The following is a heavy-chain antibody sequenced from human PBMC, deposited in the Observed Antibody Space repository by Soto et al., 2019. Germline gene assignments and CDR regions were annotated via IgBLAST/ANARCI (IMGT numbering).Heavy chain of an antibody. D-gene: IGHD6-6*01. J-gene: IGHJ4*02. V-gene: IGHV4-31*03. CDR1: GGSISSGGYY. Sequence: SETLSLTCSVSGGSISSGGYYWSWIRQHPGKGLEWIGYIYSSGRTYYNPSLRSRLTISIDASKTQFSLELSSVTAADTAVYYCARAYSTSTRAFDYGGKETLVTVPS. CDR3: ARAYSTSTRAFDY. CDR2: IYSSGRT.